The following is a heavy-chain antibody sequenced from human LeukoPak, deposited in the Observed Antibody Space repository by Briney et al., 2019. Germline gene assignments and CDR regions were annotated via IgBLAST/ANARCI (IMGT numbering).Heavy chain of an antibody. CDR3: ARSGLTMVRGALYYFDY. J-gene: IGHJ4*02. CDR1: GFTFSIYE. CDR2: IDTSGTTT. Sequence: GGSLRLSCAAYGFTFSIYEMNWVRQAPGKGLEWISYIDTSGTTTYYADSVRGRFTVSRDNTKNSLYLQMNTLRAEDTAVYYCARSGLTMVRGALYYFDYWGQGTLVTVSS. D-gene: IGHD3-10*01. V-gene: IGHV3-48*03.